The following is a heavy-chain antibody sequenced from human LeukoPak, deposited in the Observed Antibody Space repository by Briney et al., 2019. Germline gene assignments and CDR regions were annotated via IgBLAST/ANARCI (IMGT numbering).Heavy chain of an antibody. CDR3: AKDGLGWASPTTGGTNWFDP. J-gene: IGHJ5*02. Sequence: GGSLRLSCAASGFTFSSYAMSWVRQAPGKGLEWVSAISGSGGSTYYADSVKGRFTISRDNSKNTLYLQMNSLRAEDTAVYYCAKDGLGWASPTTGGTNWFDPWGQGTLVTVSS. V-gene: IGHV3-23*01. CDR1: GFTFSSYA. D-gene: IGHD3/OR15-3a*01. CDR2: ISGSGGST.